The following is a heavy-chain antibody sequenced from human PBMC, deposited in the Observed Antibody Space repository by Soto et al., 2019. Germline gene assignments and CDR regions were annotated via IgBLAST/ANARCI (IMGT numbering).Heavy chain of an antibody. CDR3: AKNRSPGGSGTNYFDD. D-gene: IGHD6-19*01. J-gene: IGHJ4*01. V-gene: IGHV3-23*01. CDR2: IRSSGDYT. Sequence: GGSLRLSCAASGFTFSTYVMSWVRQAPGKGLEWVSAIRSSGDYTYYVDSVKGRFSISRDNSKNTLFLQMNSLRAEDTAVYYCAKNRSPGGSGTNYFDDWGQGTLVTVSS. CDR1: GFTFSTYV.